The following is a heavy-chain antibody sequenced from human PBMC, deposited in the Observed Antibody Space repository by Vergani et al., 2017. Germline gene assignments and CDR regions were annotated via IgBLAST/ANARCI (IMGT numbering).Heavy chain of an antibody. CDR3: ARGPPITMIWDY. D-gene: IGHD3-22*01. Sequence: QVQLLESGPGLLKPSETLSLTCSVSGYSITSGYYWGWIRQPPGRGLEWIGYIYYSGSTYYNPSLKSRVTISVDTSKNQFSLKLSSVTAADTAVYYCARGPPITMIWDYWGQGTLVTVSS. CDR2: IYYSGST. V-gene: IGHV4-38-2*02. J-gene: IGHJ4*02. CDR1: GYSITSGYY.